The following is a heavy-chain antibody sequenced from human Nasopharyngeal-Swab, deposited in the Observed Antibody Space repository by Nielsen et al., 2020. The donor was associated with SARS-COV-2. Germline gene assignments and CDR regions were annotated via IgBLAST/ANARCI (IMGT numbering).Heavy chain of an antibody. D-gene: IGHD3-10*01. Sequence: GESLKISCAASGFTFSSYGMHWVRQAPGKELEWVAVIWYDGSNKYYADSVKGRFTISRDNSKNTLYLQMNSLRAEDTAVYYCARTYYYGSGDYMDVWGKGTMVTVSS. J-gene: IGHJ6*03. V-gene: IGHV3-33*01. CDR2: IWYDGSNK. CDR3: ARTYYYGSGDYMDV. CDR1: GFTFSSYG.